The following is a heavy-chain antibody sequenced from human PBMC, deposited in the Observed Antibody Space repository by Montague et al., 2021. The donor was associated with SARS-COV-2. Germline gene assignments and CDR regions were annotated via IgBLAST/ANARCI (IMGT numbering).Heavy chain of an antibody. J-gene: IGHJ3*02. D-gene: IGHD1-14*01. CDR2: FYSVGST. CDR1: GASVGSSD. CDR3: ARETMTADAFDI. V-gene: IGHV4-59*02. Sequence: SETLSLTCTVSGASVGSSDWGWIRQSPGKGLEWIGYFYSVGSTDYNPSLKSRATIPIDTSKNQFSLKVRSVTAADTAVYYCARETMTADAFDIWGQGTMVTVSS.